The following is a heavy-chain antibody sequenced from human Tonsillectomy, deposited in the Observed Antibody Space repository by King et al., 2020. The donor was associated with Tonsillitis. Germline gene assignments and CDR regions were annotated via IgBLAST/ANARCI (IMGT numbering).Heavy chain of an antibody. D-gene: IGHD1-26*01. Sequence: LQLQESGPGVVKPSETLSLTCTVSGCSISSSDHYWAWIRHPPGNGLEGIGYLYYSGPLFYNPTPKSRITISGGPSENRFSLKLSPVTAADTAVYFCARSVSGSFDYWGQGALVTVSS. CDR3: ARSVSGSFDY. J-gene: IGHJ4*02. CDR2: LYYSGPL. CDR1: GCSISSSDHY. V-gene: IGHV4-39*01.